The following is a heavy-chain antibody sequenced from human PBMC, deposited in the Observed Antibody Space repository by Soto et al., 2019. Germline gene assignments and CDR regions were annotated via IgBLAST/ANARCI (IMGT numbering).Heavy chain of an antibody. CDR3: AGPSSSSHYYCYGMDV. J-gene: IGHJ6*02. V-gene: IGHV1-46*01. D-gene: IGHD6-6*01. CDR1: GYTFTSYY. CDR2: INPSGGST. Sequence: GASVKVSCKASGYTFTSYYMHWVRQAPGQGLEWMGIINPSGGSTSYAQKFQGRVTMTRDTSTSTVYMELSSLRSEDTAVYYCAGPSSSSHYYCYGMDVWGQGTTVTVSS.